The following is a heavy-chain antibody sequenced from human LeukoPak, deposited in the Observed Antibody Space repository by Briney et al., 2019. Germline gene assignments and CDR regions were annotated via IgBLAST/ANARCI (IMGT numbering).Heavy chain of an antibody. J-gene: IGHJ1*01. V-gene: IGHV4-59*01. CDR2: IYYTGNT. D-gene: IGHD4-17*01. Sequence: PSETLSLTCSVSGDSINKNYWNWIRQPPGKGLEWIGYIYYTGNTRYNPSLKSRVTISIDTSKNQFSLKMSSVTAADTAVYYCAKAVYGDYSDFHHWGQGTLVTVSS. CDR3: AKAVYGDYSDFHH. CDR1: GDSINKNY.